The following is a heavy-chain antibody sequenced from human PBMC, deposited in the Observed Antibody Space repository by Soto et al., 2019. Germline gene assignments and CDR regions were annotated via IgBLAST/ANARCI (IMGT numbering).Heavy chain of an antibody. D-gene: IGHD1-7*01. CDR2: ITASGSTK. J-gene: IGHJ5*02. CDR3: ARHGGTFDP. CDR1: GFAISDYD. V-gene: IGHV3-11*01. Sequence: SLRLSCTASGFAISDYDMTWIRQAPGKGLEWVSYITASGSTKDYAESVKGRFIISRDTAKNSLFLQMNSLRGDDTATYYCARHGGTFDPWGQGTLVTVSS.